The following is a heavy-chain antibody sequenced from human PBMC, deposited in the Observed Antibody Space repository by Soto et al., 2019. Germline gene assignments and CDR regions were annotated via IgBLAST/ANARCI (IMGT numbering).Heavy chain of an antibody. Sequence: GGSLRLSCAASGFTFSSYAMHWVRQAPGKGLEWVAVISYDGSNKYYADSVKGRFTISRDNSKNTLYLQMNSLRAEDTAVYYCARDPTGDFWSGYFDYWGQGTLVTVSS. CDR2: ISYDGSNK. CDR1: GFTFSSYA. V-gene: IGHV3-30-3*01. J-gene: IGHJ4*02. D-gene: IGHD3-3*01. CDR3: ARDPTGDFWSGYFDY.